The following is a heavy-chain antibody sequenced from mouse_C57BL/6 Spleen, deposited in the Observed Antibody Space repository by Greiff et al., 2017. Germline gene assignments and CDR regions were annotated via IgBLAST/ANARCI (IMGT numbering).Heavy chain of an antibody. CDR2: ISDGGSYT. J-gene: IGHJ4*01. D-gene: IGHD2-4*01. V-gene: IGHV5-4*01. CDR3: ARENDYDGRGYAMDY. Sequence: EVQLVESGGGLVKPGGSLKLSCAASGFTFSSYAMSWVRQTPEKRLEWVATISDGGSYTYYPDNVKGRFTISRDNAKNNLYLQMSHLKSEDTAMYYCARENDYDGRGYAMDYWGQGTSVTVSS. CDR1: GFTFSSYA.